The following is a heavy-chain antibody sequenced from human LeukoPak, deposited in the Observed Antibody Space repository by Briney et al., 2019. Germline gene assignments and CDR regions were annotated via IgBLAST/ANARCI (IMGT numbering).Heavy chain of an antibody. J-gene: IGHJ6*02. V-gene: IGHV1-2*02. D-gene: IGHD6-6*01. CDR1: GYTFTGYY. Sequence: GASVKVSRKASGYTFTGYYMHWVRQAPGQGLEWMGWINPNSGGTNYAQKFQGRVTTTRDTSISTAYMELSRLRSDDTAVYYCAREESSSPYYYYGMDVWGQGTTVTVSS. CDR3: AREESSSPYYYYGMDV. CDR2: INPNSGGT.